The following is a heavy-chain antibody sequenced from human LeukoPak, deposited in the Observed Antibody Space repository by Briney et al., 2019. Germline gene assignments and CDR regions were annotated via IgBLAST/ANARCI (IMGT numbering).Heavy chain of an antibody. D-gene: IGHD6-13*01. J-gene: IGHJ4*02. Sequence: SEILSHTCTVPGGSISSYYWSWIRQPPGKGLEWIGYIYYSGSTNYNPSPKSQVTISIDTSKNQFSLKLSSVTAADTAVYYCARGGSSRWVDYWGQGALVTVSS. CDR3: ARGGSSRWVDY. CDR2: IYYSGST. CDR1: GGSISSYY. V-gene: IGHV4-59*01.